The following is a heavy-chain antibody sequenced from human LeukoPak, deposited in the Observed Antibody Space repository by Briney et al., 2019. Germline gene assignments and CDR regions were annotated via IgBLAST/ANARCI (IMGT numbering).Heavy chain of an antibody. J-gene: IGHJ5*02. V-gene: IGHV3-23*01. D-gene: IGHD3-16*01. CDR2: ISGSGGST. CDR1: GFTFSSYA. CDR3: ARDLTPTEFGGVGWFDP. Sequence: PGGSLRLSCAATGFTFSSYAMSWVRQAPGKGLEWVSAISGSGGSTYYADSVKGRFTISRDNSKNTLYLQMNSLRAEDTAVYYCARDLTPTEFGGVGWFDPRGQGTLVTVSS.